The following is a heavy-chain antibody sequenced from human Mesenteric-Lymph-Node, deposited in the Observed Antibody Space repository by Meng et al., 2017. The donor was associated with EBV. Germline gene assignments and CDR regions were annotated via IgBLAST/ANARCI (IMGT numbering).Heavy chain of an antibody. CDR1: GESFSGYY. J-gene: IGHJ4*02. Sequence: QVQVPQLGSGMLQPSETLSLTCAVYGESFSGYYWSWIRQPPGKGLEWIGEINHSGTTNYNPSLESRVTISVDTSKNQLSLKLTSLTAADTAVYYCARLGNGHWGQGTLVTVSS. V-gene: IGHV4-34*01. CDR2: INHSGTT. CDR3: ARLGNGH.